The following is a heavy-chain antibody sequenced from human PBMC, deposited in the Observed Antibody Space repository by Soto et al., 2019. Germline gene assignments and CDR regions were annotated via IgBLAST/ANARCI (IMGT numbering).Heavy chain of an antibody. Sequence: GESLKISCKGSGYIFSDYWISWVRQEPGKGLEWLGRIDPTDSYKDYSPSFPGHVTMSVDKSISTAYLQWSTLQASDTAIYYCARPASGGSRDAFDIWGQGTTVTVSS. CDR3: ARPASGGSRDAFDI. D-gene: IGHD2-15*01. CDR1: GYIFSDYW. J-gene: IGHJ3*02. V-gene: IGHV5-10-1*01. CDR2: IDPTDSYK.